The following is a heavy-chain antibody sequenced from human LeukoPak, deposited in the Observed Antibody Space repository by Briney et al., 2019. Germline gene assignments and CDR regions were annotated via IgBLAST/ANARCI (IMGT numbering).Heavy chain of an antibody. CDR2: IVVGSGKI. CDR1: GFSFTSSA. CDR3: AAGPRRPYDSRNSYYYMDV. D-gene: IGHD3-22*01. Sequence: AVKVSCKASGFSFTSSAMQWVRQARGQRLEWIGWIVVGSGKINYAQKFQERVTITRDMSTNTAYMELSSLRSEDTAVYYCAAGPRRPYDSRNSYYYMDVWGKGTTVTVSS. V-gene: IGHV1-58*02. J-gene: IGHJ6*03.